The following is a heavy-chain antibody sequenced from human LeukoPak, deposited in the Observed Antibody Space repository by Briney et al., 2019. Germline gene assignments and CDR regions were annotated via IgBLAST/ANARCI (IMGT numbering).Heavy chain of an antibody. J-gene: IGHJ6*03. Sequence: TSETLSLTCTVSGGSISSYYWSWIRQPPGKGLEWIGYIYYSGSTNYNPSLKSRVTISVDTSKNQFSLKLSSVTAAGTAVYYCARDIGSYCSGGSCPYYYYMDVWGKGTTVTVS. CDR3: ARDIGSYCSGGSCPYYYYMDV. D-gene: IGHD2-15*01. CDR2: IYYSGST. CDR1: GGSISSYY. V-gene: IGHV4-59*01.